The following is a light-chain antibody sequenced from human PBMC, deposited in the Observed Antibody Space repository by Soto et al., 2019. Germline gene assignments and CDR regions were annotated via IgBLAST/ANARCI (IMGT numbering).Light chain of an antibody. Sequence: EIVLTQSPGTLSLSPGDRATLSCRASQSISFSYLAWYQQKPGQAPRLLIYGASSRATGIPDRCSVSESGIDPTLTISRLEPEDFGVYYCQQYGSSPLTFGGGTKVEI. CDR1: QSISFSY. CDR2: GAS. J-gene: IGKJ4*01. V-gene: IGKV3-20*01. CDR3: QQYGSSPLT.